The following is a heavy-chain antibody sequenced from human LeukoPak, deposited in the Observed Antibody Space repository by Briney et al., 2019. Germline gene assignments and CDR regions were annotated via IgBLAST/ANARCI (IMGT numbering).Heavy chain of an antibody. Sequence: GGSLRLSCAASGFTVSSNYMSWVRQAPGKGLEWVSVIYSGGSTYYADSVKGRFTISRDNSKNTLYLQMNSLRAEDTAVYYCARARYSSSLYYFDYWGQGTLVTVSS. CDR3: ARARYSSSLYYFDY. CDR1: GFTVSSNY. D-gene: IGHD6-13*01. V-gene: IGHV3-53*01. CDR2: IYSGGST. J-gene: IGHJ4*02.